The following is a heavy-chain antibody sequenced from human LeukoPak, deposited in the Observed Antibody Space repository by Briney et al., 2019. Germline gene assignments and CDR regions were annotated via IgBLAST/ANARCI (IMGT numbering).Heavy chain of an antibody. Sequence: ASVKVSCKASGYTFTSYGISWVRQAPGQGLEWMGWISAYNGNTNYAQKLQGRVTMTTDTSTSTAYMELRSLRSDDTAVYYCARDYSGYNYGLDAFDIWGQGTMVTVSS. CDR2: ISAYNGNT. V-gene: IGHV1-18*01. D-gene: IGHD5-18*01. J-gene: IGHJ3*02. CDR3: ARDYSGYNYGLDAFDI. CDR1: GYTFTSYG.